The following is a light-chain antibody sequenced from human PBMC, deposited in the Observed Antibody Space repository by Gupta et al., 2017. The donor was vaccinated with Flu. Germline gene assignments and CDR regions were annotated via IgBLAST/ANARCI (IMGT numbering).Light chain of an antibody. V-gene: IGKV1-33*01. CDR1: QEIGSN. J-gene: IGKJ3*01. CDR2: DAS. CDR3: QQNNSLPNS. Sequence: PSSLSASVEDRVTITCQASQEIGSNLNWYQQKPEQSPKLLIYDASKLDTGVPSRFSGSGSGTDFTFTISTLQPEDLATYYCQQNNSLPNSFGRGTKVDIK.